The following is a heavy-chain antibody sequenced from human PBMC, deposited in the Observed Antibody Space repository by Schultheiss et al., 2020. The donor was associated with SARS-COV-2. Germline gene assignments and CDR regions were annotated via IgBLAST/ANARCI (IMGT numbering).Heavy chain of an antibody. V-gene: IGHV3-53*01. D-gene: IGHD3-3*01. J-gene: IGHJ6*02. CDR3: ARASGSGYYRYYYYGMDV. CDR1: GFTVSSNY. CDR2: ISSGGGST. Sequence: GGSLRLSCAASGFTVSSNYVTWVRQAPGKGLEWVSAISSGGGSTYYPDSVKGRFTISRDNSNNTLDLQMNSLRAEDTAVYYCARASGSGYYRYYYYGMDVWGQGTTVTVSS.